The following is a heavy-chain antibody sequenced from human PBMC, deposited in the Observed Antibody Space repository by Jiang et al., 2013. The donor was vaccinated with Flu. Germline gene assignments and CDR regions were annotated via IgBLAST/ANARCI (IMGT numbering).Heavy chain of an antibody. CDR2: ISSSGSTI. Sequence: VQLLESGGGLVQPGGSLRLSCAASGFTFSSYEMNWVRQAPGKGLEWVSYISSSGSTIYYADSVKGRFTISRDNAKNSLYLQMNSLRAEDTAVYYCASGPHTTYYYDSSGHDYWGQGTLVTVSS. CDR3: ASGPHTTYYYDSSGHDY. V-gene: IGHV3-48*03. D-gene: IGHD3-22*01. CDR1: GFTFSSYE. J-gene: IGHJ4*02.